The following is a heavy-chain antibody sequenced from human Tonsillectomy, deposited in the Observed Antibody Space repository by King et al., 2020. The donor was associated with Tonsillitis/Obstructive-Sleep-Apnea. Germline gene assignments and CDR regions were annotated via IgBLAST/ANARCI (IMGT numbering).Heavy chain of an antibody. Sequence: VQLVESGGGVVQPGGSLRLSCVTSGFTFSSYGMHWVRQAPGKGLEWVAVIRCDGSNKYYADSVKGRFTIARDNSKDTLYLQMNSLRAEDTALYYCARVAYCVTGSCYGAIDYWGQGTLVTVSS. CDR3: ARVAYCVTGSCYGAIDY. CDR2: IRCDGSNK. CDR1: GFTFSSYG. V-gene: IGHV3-33*01. J-gene: IGHJ4*02. D-gene: IGHD4/OR15-4a*01.